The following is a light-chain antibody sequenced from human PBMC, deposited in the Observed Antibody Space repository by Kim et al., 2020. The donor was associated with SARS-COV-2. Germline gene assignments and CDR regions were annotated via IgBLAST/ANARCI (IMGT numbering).Light chain of an antibody. CDR1: QSVVTN. Sequence: LSVSPGERAHLFCRASQSVVTNVAWFQLKAGQAPRLLIYGASTRAAGTPARFSGSGSGTEFTLTINSVQSEDFALYSCQQYNSWYTFGQGTKLEIK. J-gene: IGKJ2*01. CDR3: QQYNSWYT. CDR2: GAS. V-gene: IGKV3-15*01.